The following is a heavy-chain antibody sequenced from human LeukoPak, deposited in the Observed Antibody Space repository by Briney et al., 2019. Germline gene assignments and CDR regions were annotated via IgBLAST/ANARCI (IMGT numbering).Heavy chain of an antibody. CDR1: GESFSDFY. V-gene: IGHV4-34*01. CDR3: ARVGLKHFGIFGVPFYFDY. Sequence: SETLSLTCAVYGESFSDFYWTWIRQSPEKGLEWIGEISHTGRTNYKPSLKSRVTISIDTSTNQFSLRLTSVAAADTAVYYCARVGLKHFGIFGVPFYFDYWGQGISVTVSS. D-gene: IGHD3-3*01. J-gene: IGHJ4*02. CDR2: ISHTGRT.